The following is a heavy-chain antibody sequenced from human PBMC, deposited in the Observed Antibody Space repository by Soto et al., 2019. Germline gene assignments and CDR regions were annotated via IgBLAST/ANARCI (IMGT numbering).Heavy chain of an antibody. CDR3: ARDRSSSWYRWFDP. Sequence: SETLSLTCTVSGGSISSYYWSWIRQPAGKGLEWIGRIYTSGSTNYNPSLKSRVTMSVDTSKNQFSLKLSSVTAADTAVYCCARDRSSSWYRWFDPWGQGTLVTVSS. CDR2: IYTSGST. CDR1: GGSISSYY. V-gene: IGHV4-4*07. J-gene: IGHJ5*02. D-gene: IGHD6-13*01.